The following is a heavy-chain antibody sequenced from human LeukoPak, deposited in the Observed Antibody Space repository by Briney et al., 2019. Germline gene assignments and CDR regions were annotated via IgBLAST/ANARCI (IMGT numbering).Heavy chain of an antibody. D-gene: IGHD4-17*01. CDR3: ARVSQNDYGDYLDY. CDR2: IIPIFGTA. J-gene: IGHJ4*02. V-gene: IGHV1-69*06. Sequence: SVKVSRKASGGTFSSYAISWVRQAPGQGLEWMGGIIPIFGTANYAQKFQGRVTITADKSTSTAYMELSSLRSEDTAVYYCARVSQNDYGDYLDYWGQGTLVTVSS. CDR1: GGTFSSYA.